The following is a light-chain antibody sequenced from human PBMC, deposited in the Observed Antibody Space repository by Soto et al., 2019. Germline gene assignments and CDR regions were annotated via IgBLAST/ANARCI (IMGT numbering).Light chain of an antibody. CDR2: DAS. Sequence: DIQMTQSPSTLSASVGDRVTITCRASKNNISLLAWFQQQPGKAPKLLMYDASTLQSGVPSRFSGSGSGTEFTLTISSLQPDDFATYYCQQYKTYYRTFGQGTKVDIK. J-gene: IGKJ1*01. CDR3: QQYKTYYRT. V-gene: IGKV1-5*01. CDR1: KNNISL.